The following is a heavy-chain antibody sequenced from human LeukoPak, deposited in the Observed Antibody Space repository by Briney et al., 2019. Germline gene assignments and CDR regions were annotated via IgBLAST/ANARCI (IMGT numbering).Heavy chain of an antibody. CDR3: ARKVPAAMLYWFDP. D-gene: IGHD2-2*01. CDR1: GGSISTTAYY. V-gene: IGHV4-39*07. CDR2: VFYTGNT. Sequence: SETLSLTCTVSGGSISTTAYYWGWIRQPPGKGLEWIGSVFYTGNTFYNPSLKSRVTISVDTSKNQFSLKLSSVTAADTAVYYCARKVPAAMLYWFDPWGQGTLVTVSS. J-gene: IGHJ5*02.